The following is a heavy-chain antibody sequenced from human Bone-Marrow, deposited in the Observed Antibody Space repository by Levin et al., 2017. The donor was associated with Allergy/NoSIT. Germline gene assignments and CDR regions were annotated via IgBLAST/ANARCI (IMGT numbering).Heavy chain of an antibody. CDR1: GYTFTSYA. Sequence: ASVKVSCKASGYTFTSYAMNWVRQAPGQGLEWMGWINTNTGNPTYAQGFTGRFVFSLDTSVSTAYLQISSLKAEDTAVYYCAREGALTRGDFWSGYYLADDDAFDIWGQGTMVTVSS. J-gene: IGHJ3*02. V-gene: IGHV7-4-1*02. CDR3: AREGALTRGDFWSGYYLADDDAFDI. CDR2: INTNTGNP. D-gene: IGHD3-3*01.